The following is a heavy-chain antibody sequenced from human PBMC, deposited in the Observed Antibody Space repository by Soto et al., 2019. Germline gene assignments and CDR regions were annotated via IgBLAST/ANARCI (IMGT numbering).Heavy chain of an antibody. Sequence: GASVKVSCKASGYTFTSYAMHWVRQAPGQRLEWMGWINAGNGNTKYSQKFQGRVTITRDTSASTAYMELSSLRSEDTAVYYCARPLTTTGTQFDYWAQRTLVTVSS. CDR2: INAGNGNT. CDR3: ARPLTTTGTQFDY. V-gene: IGHV1-3*01. CDR1: GYTFTSYA. J-gene: IGHJ4*02. D-gene: IGHD1-1*01.